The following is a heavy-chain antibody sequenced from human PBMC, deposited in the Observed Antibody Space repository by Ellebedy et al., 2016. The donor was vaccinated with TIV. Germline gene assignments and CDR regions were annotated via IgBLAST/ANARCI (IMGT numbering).Heavy chain of an antibody. D-gene: IGHD6-13*01. CDR1: GFTFSSYA. CDR2: ISGSGGST. Sequence: GESLKISXAASGFTFSSYAMSWVRQAPGKGLEWVSAISGSGGSTYYADSVKGRFTISRDNSKNTLYLQMNSLRDEDTAVYYCARRSYSSSWYNYWGQGTLVTVSS. CDR3: ARRSYSSSWYNY. V-gene: IGHV3-23*01. J-gene: IGHJ4*02.